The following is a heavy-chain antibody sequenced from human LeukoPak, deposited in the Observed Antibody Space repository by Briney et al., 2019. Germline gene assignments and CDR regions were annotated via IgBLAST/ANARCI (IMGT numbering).Heavy chain of an antibody. CDR1: GFTFSSYA. J-gene: IGHJ4*02. CDR3: AKEEGGPLATNPFDY. V-gene: IGHV3-23*01. CDR2: ISGSGAAT. Sequence: GGSLRLSCAASGFTFSSYAMTWVRQAPGKGRQWVSLISGSGAATYYAGSVKGRFTISRDNSKNTVYLQMSSLRAEDTAVYYCAKEEGGPLATNPFDYWGQGTLVTVSS. D-gene: IGHD5-24*01.